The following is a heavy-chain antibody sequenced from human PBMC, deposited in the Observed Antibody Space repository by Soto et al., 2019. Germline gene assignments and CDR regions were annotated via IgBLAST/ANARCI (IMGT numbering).Heavy chain of an antibody. D-gene: IGHD3-10*01. J-gene: IGHJ6*02. CDR1: GFTFSSYA. Sequence: GGSLRLSCAASGFTFSSYAMHWVRQAPGKGLEWVAVISYDGSNKYYADSVKGRFTISRDNSKNTLYLQMNSLRAEDTAVYYCARDAGSGSLLYGMDVWGQGTTVTVSS. CDR3: ARDAGSGSLLYGMDV. CDR2: ISYDGSNK. V-gene: IGHV3-30-3*01.